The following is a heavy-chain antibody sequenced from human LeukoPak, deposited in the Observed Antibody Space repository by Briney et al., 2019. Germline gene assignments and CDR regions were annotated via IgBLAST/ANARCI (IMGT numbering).Heavy chain of an antibody. Sequence: SQTLSLTCAISGDSVSSNSTACNWIRQSPSRGLEWLGRTYYRSKWYSDYAVSVKSRITINPDTSKNQFSLQLNSVTPEDTAVYYCARGGQGDGYSADEAFDMWGQGTMVTVSS. CDR1: GDSVSSNSTA. CDR2: TYYRSKWYS. D-gene: IGHD5-24*01. J-gene: IGHJ3*02. V-gene: IGHV6-1*01. CDR3: ARGGQGDGYSADEAFDM.